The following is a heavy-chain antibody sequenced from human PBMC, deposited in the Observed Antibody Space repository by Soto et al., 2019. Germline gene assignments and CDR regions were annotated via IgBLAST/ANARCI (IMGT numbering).Heavy chain of an antibody. CDR1: GGPIKTGDYY. Sequence: SETLSLTXNVSGGPIKTGDYYWNWIRQPPGKGLEWIGYVFYSGATNYSPSLKSRAAISMDTSKNQFSLSLTSVTAADTAVYYCARAGFSYGHLLFWGQGIRVTVSS. J-gene: IGHJ4*02. D-gene: IGHD3-10*01. V-gene: IGHV4-30-4*01. CDR2: VFYSGAT. CDR3: ARAGFSYGHLLF.